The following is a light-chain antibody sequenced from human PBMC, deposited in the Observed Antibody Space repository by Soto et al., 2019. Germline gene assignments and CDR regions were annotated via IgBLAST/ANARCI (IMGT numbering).Light chain of an antibody. Sequence: QSALTQPASVSGSPGQSITISCTGTSSDVGDYNYVSWYQQHPGKAPKLIIYDVGNRPSGVSDRFSGSKSGNTASLTISGLQAEDEADYYCNSYTSSTSYVFGTGTKVPVL. J-gene: IGLJ1*01. CDR1: SSDVGDYNY. CDR2: DVG. CDR3: NSYTSSTSYV. V-gene: IGLV2-14*01.